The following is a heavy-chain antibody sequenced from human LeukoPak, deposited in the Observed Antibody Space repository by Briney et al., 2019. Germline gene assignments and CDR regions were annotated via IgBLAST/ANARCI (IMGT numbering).Heavy chain of an antibody. CDR1: GFTFSSYG. Sequence: GGSLRLSCAASGFTFSSYGMHWVRQAPGKGLEWVAVISYDGSDKNYADSVKGRFTISRDNSKNTLYLQMNSLRAEDTAVYYCAYDSSGYYYTPGDYWGQGTVVTVSS. CDR2: ISYDGSDK. CDR3: AYDSSGYYYTPGDY. V-gene: IGHV3-30*18. J-gene: IGHJ4*02. D-gene: IGHD3-22*01.